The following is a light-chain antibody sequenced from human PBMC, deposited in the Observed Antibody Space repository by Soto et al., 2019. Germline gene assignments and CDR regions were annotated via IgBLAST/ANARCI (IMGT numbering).Light chain of an antibody. CDR3: QQYGGSLPYT. CDR1: QSVSSSY. V-gene: IGKV3-20*01. CDR2: GAS. Sequence: EIVLTQSPGTLSLSPGERATLSCRASQSVSSSYLAWYQQKPGQAPRLLIYGASSRATGIPDRFSGSGSGTDFTLTISRLEPEDFAVYYRQQYGGSLPYTFGQGTKLEIK. J-gene: IGKJ2*01.